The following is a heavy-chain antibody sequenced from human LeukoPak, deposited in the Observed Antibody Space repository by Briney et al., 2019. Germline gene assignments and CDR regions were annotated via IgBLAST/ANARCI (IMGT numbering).Heavy chain of an antibody. CDR2: IFPSGGEI. V-gene: IGHV3-23*01. D-gene: IGHD5-18*01. J-gene: IGHJ4*02. Sequence: GGSLRLSCVASGFTFSTFAMIWVRQPPGKGLEWVSSIFPSGGEIHYADSVRGRFTISRDNSKNSLYLQMNSLRAEGTAVYYCARAPPETYSAVGGYWGQGTLVTVSS. CDR3: ARAPPETYSAVGGY. CDR1: GFTFSTFA.